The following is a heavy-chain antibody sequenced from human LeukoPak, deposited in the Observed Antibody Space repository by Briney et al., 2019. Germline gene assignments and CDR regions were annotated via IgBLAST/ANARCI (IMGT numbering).Heavy chain of an antibody. CDR3: ARVPELRFLEWLKSYYYYYGMDV. J-gene: IGHJ6*02. V-gene: IGHV1-18*01. Sequence: ASVKVSCKASGYTFTNYGISWVRQAPGQGLEWMGWISAYNGNTNYAQKLQGRVTMTTDTSTSTAYMELRSLRSDDTAVYYCARVPELRFLEWLKSYYYYYGMDVWGQGTTVTVSS. D-gene: IGHD3-3*01. CDR1: GYTFTNYG. CDR2: ISAYNGNT.